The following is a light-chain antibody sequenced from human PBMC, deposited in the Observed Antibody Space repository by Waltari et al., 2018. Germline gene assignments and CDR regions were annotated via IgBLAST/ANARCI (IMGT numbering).Light chain of an antibody. J-gene: IGLJ1*01. CDR2: DVT. Sequence: QSALTQPPSVSGSPGQSVTISCAGTSSDVGRYNRVSWYQQSPGPAPKVIIYDVTNRPTGVPDRFSASKSGTTASLTISGLQSEDEADYYCISYTPSDTYVFGTGTKVAVL. CDR3: ISYTPSDTYV. CDR1: SSDVGRYNR. V-gene: IGLV2-18*02.